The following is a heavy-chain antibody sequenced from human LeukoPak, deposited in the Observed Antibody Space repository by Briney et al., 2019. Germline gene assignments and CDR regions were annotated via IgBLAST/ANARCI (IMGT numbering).Heavy chain of an antibody. CDR3: ASVGGDKPDYYYYGMDV. CDR1: GGTFSSYA. Sequence: GASVKVSCKASGGTFSSYAISWVRHAPGQGLEWMGRIIPILGIANYAQKFQGRVTITADKSTSTAYMELSSLRSEDTAVYYCASVGGDKPDYYYYGMDVWGQGTTVTVSS. J-gene: IGHJ6*02. CDR2: IIPILGIA. D-gene: IGHD2-21*01. V-gene: IGHV1-69*04.